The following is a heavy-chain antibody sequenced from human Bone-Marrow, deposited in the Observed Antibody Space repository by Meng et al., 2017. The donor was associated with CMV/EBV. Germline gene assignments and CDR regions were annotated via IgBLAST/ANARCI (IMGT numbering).Heavy chain of an antibody. CDR2: ISAYNDNT. Sequence: ASVKVSCKASGYTFTSYGISWVRQAPGQGLEWMGWISAYNDNTNYAQKLQGRVTMTTDTSTSTAYMELRSLRSDDTAMYYCARDRGFLASNWFDPWGQGTLVAVSS. CDR3: ARDRGFLASNWFDP. D-gene: IGHD5-12*01. V-gene: IGHV1-18*01. CDR1: GYTFTSYG. J-gene: IGHJ5*02.